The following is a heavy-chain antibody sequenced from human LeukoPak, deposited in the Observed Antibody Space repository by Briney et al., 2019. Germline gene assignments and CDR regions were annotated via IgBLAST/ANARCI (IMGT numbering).Heavy chain of an antibody. Sequence: SVKVSCKASAYIFTFYGITWVRQAPGQGLEWMGWISTHNGQTLYAHEVQDRVIMTTDASKTTAYMELRSLRSDDTAVYYCAKTREYDLKDLWGQGTLVS. CDR3: AKTREYDLKDL. CDR2: ISTHNGQT. CDR1: AYIFTFYG. V-gene: IGHV1-18*01. D-gene: IGHD3-10*01. J-gene: IGHJ5*02.